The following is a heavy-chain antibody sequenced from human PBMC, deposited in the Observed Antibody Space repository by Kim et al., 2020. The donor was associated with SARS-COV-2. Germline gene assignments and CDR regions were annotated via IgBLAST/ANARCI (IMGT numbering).Heavy chain of an antibody. D-gene: IGHD6-13*01. CDR2: ISYDGSNK. CDR1: GFTFSSYA. V-gene: IGHV3-30*04. J-gene: IGHJ4*02. CDR3: ARGAAAAGTGY. Sequence: GGSLRLSCAASGFTFSSYAMHWVRQAPGKGLEWVAVISYDGSNKYYADSVKGRFTISRDNSKNTLYLQMNSLRAEDTAVYYCARGAAAAGTGYWGQGTLVTVSS.